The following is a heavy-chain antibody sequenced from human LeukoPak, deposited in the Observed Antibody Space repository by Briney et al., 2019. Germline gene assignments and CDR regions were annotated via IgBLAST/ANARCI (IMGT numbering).Heavy chain of an antibody. D-gene: IGHD2-21*01. Sequence: ASVKVSCKASGNTFTKYVVHWVRQAPGQRPEWMGWINAGNGDTKYSQNFQDRVTITRDTSANRAYMELSSLTSEDTALYYCARDDCGDTCYPGGYWGQGTLVTVSS. CDR2: INAGNGDT. CDR3: ARDDCGDTCYPGGY. V-gene: IGHV1-3*01. CDR1: GNTFTKYV. J-gene: IGHJ4*02.